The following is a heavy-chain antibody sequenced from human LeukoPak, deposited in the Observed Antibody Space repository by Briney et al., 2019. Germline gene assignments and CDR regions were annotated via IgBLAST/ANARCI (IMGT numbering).Heavy chain of an antibody. CDR3: ARGGNYDILTGPVAFDI. V-gene: IGHV3-21*01. Sequence: GGSLRLSCAASGFTFSSYNMSWVRQAPGKGLEWVSSISSSSYIYYADSVKGRFTISRDNAKNSLYLQMNSLRAEDTAVYYCARGGNYDILTGPVAFDIWGQGTMVTVSS. CDR2: ISSSSYI. CDR1: GFTFSSYN. J-gene: IGHJ3*02. D-gene: IGHD3-9*01.